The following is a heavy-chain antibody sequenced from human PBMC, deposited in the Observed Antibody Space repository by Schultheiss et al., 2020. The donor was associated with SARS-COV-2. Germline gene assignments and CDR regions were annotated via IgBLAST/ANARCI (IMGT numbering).Heavy chain of an antibody. D-gene: IGHD1-14*01. CDR1: GGSISSYY. J-gene: IGHJ3*02. V-gene: IGHV4-59*01. Sequence: SQTLSLTCTVSGGSISSYYWSWIRQPPGKGLEWIGYIYYSGSTNYNPSLKSRVTISVDTSKNQFSLKLSSVTAADTAVYYCARPINPEAFDIWGQGTMVTVSS. CDR3: ARPINPEAFDI. CDR2: IYYSGST.